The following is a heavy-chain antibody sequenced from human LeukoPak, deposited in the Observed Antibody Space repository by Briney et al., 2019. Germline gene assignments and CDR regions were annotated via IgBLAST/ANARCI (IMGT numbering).Heavy chain of an antibody. CDR2: INPNSGGT. D-gene: IGHD3-3*01. Sequence: GASVKVSCKASGYTFTGYYMHWVRQAPGQGLGWMGWINPNSGGTNYAQKFQGRVTMTRDTSISTAYMELSRLRSDDTAVYYCASFSPIFDYAFDIWGQGTMVTVSS. J-gene: IGHJ3*02. CDR1: GYTFTGYY. V-gene: IGHV1-2*02. CDR3: ASFSPIFDYAFDI.